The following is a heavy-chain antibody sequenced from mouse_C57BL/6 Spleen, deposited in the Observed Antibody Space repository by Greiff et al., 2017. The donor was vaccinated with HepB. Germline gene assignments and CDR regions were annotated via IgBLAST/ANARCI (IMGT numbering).Heavy chain of an antibody. Sequence: LVESGAELVRPGTSVKVSCKASGYAFTNYLIEWVKQRPGQGLEWIGVINPGSGGTNYNEKFKGKATLTADKSSSTAYMQLSSLTSEDSAVYFCARRDYDGYSDYWGQGTTLTVSS. CDR2: INPGSGGT. CDR1: GYAFTNYL. D-gene: IGHD2-3*01. J-gene: IGHJ2*01. CDR3: ARRDYDGYSDY. V-gene: IGHV1-54*01.